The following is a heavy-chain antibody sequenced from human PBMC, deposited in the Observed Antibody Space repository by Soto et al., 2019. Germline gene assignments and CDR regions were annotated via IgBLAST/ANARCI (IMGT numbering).Heavy chain of an antibody. Sequence: QMQLQASGPGLVKPSETLSLTCNVSGASVSHGYWSWIRQPPGKGLEWIGFMYFGGSFNYNPSLTSRATISVDTSKNQFSMKLTSLTASDTAVYYCARSYYDSTGFAVDPWGQGTLVTVSS. D-gene: IGHD3-22*01. CDR2: MYFGGSF. J-gene: IGHJ5*02. V-gene: IGHV4-59*02. CDR1: GASVSHGY. CDR3: ARSYYDSTGFAVDP.